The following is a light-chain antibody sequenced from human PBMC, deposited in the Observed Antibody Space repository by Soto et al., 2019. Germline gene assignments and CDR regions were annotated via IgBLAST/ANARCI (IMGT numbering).Light chain of an antibody. J-gene: IGKJ1*01. CDR3: QQYGSSSWT. V-gene: IGKV3-20*01. CDR2: GAS. Sequence: EIVLTQSPGTLSLPPGERATLSCRASQSVRSSYLAWYQQKFGQAPRLLIYGASSRATGIPDRFSGSGSGTDFTLTIXRLXXEXXXXXYCQQYGSSSWTFGQGTKVEIK. CDR1: QSVRSSY.